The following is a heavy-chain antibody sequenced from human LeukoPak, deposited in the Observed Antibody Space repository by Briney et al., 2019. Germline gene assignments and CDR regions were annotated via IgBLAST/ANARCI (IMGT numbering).Heavy chain of an antibody. J-gene: IGHJ4*02. V-gene: IGHV1-69*13. CDR3: ARLSGGWRLYYFDY. Sequence: ASVKVSCKASGGTFSSYAISWVRQAPGQGLEWMGGIIPIFGTANYAQKFQGRVTITADESTSTAYMELSSLRSEDMAVYYCARLSGGWRLYYFDYWGQGTLVTVSS. CDR1: GGTFSSYA. D-gene: IGHD6-19*01. CDR2: IIPIFGTA.